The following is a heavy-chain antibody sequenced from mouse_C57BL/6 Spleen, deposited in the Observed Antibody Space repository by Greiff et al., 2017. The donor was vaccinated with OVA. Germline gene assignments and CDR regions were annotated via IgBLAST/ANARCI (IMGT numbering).Heavy chain of an antibody. CDR1: GFSFNTYA. V-gene: IGHV10-1*01. J-gene: IGHJ3*01. D-gene: IGHD2-2*01. CDR2: IRSKSNNYAT. CDR3: VRQGVTTGFAY. Sequence: EVQVVESGGGLVQPKGSLKLSCAASGFSFNTYAMNWVRQAPGKGLEWVARIRSKSNNYATYYADSVKDRFTISRDDSESMLYLQMNNLKTEDTAMYYCVRQGVTTGFAYWGQGTLVTVSA.